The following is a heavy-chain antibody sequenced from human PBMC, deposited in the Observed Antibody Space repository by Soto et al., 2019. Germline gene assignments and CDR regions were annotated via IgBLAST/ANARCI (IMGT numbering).Heavy chain of an antibody. Sequence: GASVKVTRKACGYTFTSYALHWGRPAPGQKLEWMGWINAGNGNTKYSQKFQGRVTITRDTSASTAYMELSSLRSEDTAVYYCARAPPYYYDSSGSLPSGWGQGTLVTVSS. J-gene: IGHJ1*01. D-gene: IGHD3-22*01. CDR1: GYTFTSYA. CDR2: INAGNGNT. CDR3: ARAPPYYYDSSGSLPSG. V-gene: IGHV1-3*01.